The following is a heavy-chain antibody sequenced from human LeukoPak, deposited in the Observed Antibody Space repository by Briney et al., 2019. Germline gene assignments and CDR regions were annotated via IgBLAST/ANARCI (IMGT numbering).Heavy chain of an antibody. CDR3: ARPSPPGDGYNPCDY. Sequence: GRSLRLSCAASGFTFSSYGMHWVRQAPGKGLEWVAVISNDERNKYYTDSVKGRFTISRDNSKNTVYLQMNSLRPEDTAMYYCARPSPPGDGYNPCDYWGPGALVIVSS. D-gene: IGHD5-24*01. CDR2: ISNDERNK. V-gene: IGHV3-30*03. CDR1: GFTFSSYG. J-gene: IGHJ4*02.